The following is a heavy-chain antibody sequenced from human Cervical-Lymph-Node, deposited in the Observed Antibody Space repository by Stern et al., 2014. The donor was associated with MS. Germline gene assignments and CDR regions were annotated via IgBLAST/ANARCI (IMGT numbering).Heavy chain of an antibody. J-gene: IGHJ4*02. D-gene: IGHD5-18*01. CDR2: INTNTGNS. V-gene: IGHV7-4-1*01. Sequence: QVQLVQSGSELKEPGASVKVSCKASGYTLTNYPMNWVRQAPGQGLEWMGWINTNTGNSTYAQGFTGRFVFSLDTSVSTAYLHSSLKAEDTAVYYCARDFVDTAMITRSDYLDSWGQGTLVTVSS. CDR3: ARDFVDTAMITRSDYLDS. CDR1: GYTLTNYP.